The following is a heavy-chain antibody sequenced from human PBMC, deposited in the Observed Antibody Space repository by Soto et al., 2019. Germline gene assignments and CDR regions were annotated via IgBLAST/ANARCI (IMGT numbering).Heavy chain of an antibody. CDR1: GYSFTSYW. CDR3: ARFQYYYDSSGYYPDAFDI. V-gene: IGHV5-51*01. CDR2: IYPGDSDT. D-gene: IGHD3-22*01. J-gene: IGHJ3*02. Sequence: GESLKISCKGSGYSFTSYWIGWVRQMPGKGLEWMGIIYPGDSDTRYSPSFQGQVTISADKSISTAYLQWSSLKASDTAMYYCARFQYYYDSSGYYPDAFDIWGQGTMVTVSS.